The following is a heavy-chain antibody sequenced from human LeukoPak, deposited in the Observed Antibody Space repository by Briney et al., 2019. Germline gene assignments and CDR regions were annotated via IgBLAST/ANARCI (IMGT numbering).Heavy chain of an antibody. CDR3: ARVAVGYCSSTSCYGGGPYYYYYMDV. CDR2: ISISSSYI. Sequence: GGSLRLSCAASGFTFSSYSMNWVRQPPGKGLEWVSSISISSSYIYYADSLKGRFTISRGNAKNSLYLQMNNLRAEDTAVYYCARVAVGYCSSTSCYGGGPYYYYYMDVWGKGTTVTVSS. D-gene: IGHD2-2*01. CDR1: GFTFSSYS. J-gene: IGHJ6*03. V-gene: IGHV3-21*01.